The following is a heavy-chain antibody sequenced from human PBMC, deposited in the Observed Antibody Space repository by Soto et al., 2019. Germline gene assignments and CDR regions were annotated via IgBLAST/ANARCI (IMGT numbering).Heavy chain of an antibody. CDR2: ISYDGSNK. J-gene: IGHJ4*02. D-gene: IGHD6-13*01. Sequence: QVQLVESGGGVVQPGRSLRLSCAASGFTFSNYAMHWVRQAPGKGLEWVAIISYDGSNKYYADSVKGRFTISRDNSKNTLYLQMSSLRAEDTAVYYGARGNSSSSAAFDYWGQGTLVTVSS. CDR3: ARGNSSSSAAFDY. CDR1: GFTFSNYA. V-gene: IGHV3-30-3*01.